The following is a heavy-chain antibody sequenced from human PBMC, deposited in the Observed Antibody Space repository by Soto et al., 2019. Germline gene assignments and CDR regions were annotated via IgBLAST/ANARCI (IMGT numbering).Heavy chain of an antibody. V-gene: IGHV1-18*01. CDR2: ISAYNGNT. Sequence: ASVKVSCKASGYTFTSYGISWVRQAPGQGLEWMGRISAYNGNTNYAQKLQGRVTMTTDTSTSTAYMELRSLRSDDTAVYYCARSSSSTYYYYYYMDVWGKGTTVTVYS. CDR1: GYTFTSYG. J-gene: IGHJ6*03. D-gene: IGHD6-13*01. CDR3: ARSSSSTYYYYYYMDV.